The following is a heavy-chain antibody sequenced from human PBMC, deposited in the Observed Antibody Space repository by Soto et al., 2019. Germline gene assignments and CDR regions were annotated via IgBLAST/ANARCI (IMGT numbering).Heavy chain of an antibody. V-gene: IGHV1-3*04. CDR2: INTGNGNT. D-gene: IGHD3-22*01. CDR1: GYSFTSHF. CDR3: ARDRYYYYDTSGYYSY. J-gene: IGHJ4*02. Sequence: QVQLVQSGAEVKKPGASMKVSCRTSGYSFTSHFIHWVRQAPGQRLEWMGWINTGNGNTRYSENLEGRVTITRATSASTVYMVLSSLRSEDTAVYYCARDRYYYYDTSGYYSYWGQGTLVTVSS.